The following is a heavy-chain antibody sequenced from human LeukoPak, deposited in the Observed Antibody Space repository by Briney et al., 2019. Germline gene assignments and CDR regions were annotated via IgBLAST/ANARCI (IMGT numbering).Heavy chain of an antibody. CDR1: GYTFTSYD. CDR2: MNPNSGNT. J-gene: IGHJ4*02. CDR3: ARARLVRGAHLGY. V-gene: IGHV1-8*03. D-gene: IGHD3-10*01. Sequence: ASVKVSCKASGYTFTSYDINWVRQATGQGLEWMGWMNPNSGNTGYAQKFRGRVTITRNTSISTAYMELSSLRSEDTAVYYCARARLVRGAHLGYWGQGTLVTVSS.